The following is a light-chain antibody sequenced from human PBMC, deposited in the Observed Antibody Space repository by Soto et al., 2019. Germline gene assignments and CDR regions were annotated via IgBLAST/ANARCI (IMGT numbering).Light chain of an antibody. J-gene: IGKJ1*01. CDR3: QQYGTSPGA. Sequence: EIVLTQSPGTLSLSPGERATLSCRASQSISSTYLAWYQHKPGQAPRLLIYGASIRATGIPERFSGSGAGTDFTLTISRLEPADFAVYYCQQYGTSPGAFGQATKLESK. CDR2: GAS. CDR1: QSISSTY. V-gene: IGKV3-20*01.